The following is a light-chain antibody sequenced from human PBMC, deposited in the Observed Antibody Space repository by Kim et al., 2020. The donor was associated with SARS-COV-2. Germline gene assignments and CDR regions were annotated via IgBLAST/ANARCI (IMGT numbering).Light chain of an antibody. Sequence: SLSPGESATLPRRASQSVSSYLAWYQQKPGQAPRLLIYDASNRATGIPARFSGSGSGTDFTLTISSLEPEDFAVYYCQQRSNWITFGQGTRLEIK. CDR2: DAS. CDR3: QQRSNWIT. CDR1: QSVSSY. V-gene: IGKV3-11*01. J-gene: IGKJ5*01.